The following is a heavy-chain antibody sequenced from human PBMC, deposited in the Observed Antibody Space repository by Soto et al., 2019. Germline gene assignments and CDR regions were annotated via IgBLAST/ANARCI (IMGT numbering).Heavy chain of an antibody. D-gene: IGHD2-2*01. Sequence: QVQLQESGPGLVKPSQTLSLTCTVSGGSISSGGYYWSWIRQHPGKGLEWIGYIYYSGSTYYNPSLKSRVTISVDTSKNQFSLKLSSMTAADTAVYYCAREGCSSTSCHAHDAFDIWGQGTMVTVSS. J-gene: IGHJ3*02. CDR1: GGSISSGGYY. CDR2: IYYSGST. V-gene: IGHV4-31*03. CDR3: AREGCSSTSCHAHDAFDI.